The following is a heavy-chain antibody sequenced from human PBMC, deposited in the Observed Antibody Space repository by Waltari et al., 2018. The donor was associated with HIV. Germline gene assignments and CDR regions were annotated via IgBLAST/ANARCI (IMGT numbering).Heavy chain of an antibody. CDR3: ARGVTGSTGGIDY. CDR2: ISSSSRYI. Sequence: EVQLVESGGGLVEPGGSLRLSCAASGFSFNIYSMNWVRQAPGEGLEWVSSISSSSRYIYYADSVKGRFTISRDNAKNSLYLQMNSLRADDRAVYYCARGVTGSTGGIDYWGQGTLVTVSS. CDR1: GFSFNIYS. V-gene: IGHV3-21*01. D-gene: IGHD1-7*01. J-gene: IGHJ4*02.